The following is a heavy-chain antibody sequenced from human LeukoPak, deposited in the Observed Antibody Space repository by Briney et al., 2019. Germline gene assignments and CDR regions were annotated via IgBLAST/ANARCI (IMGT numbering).Heavy chain of an antibody. J-gene: IGHJ4*02. CDR2: IIPIFGTA. Sequence: PVASVKVSCKASGGTFSSYAISWVRQAPGQGLEWMGGIIPIFGTANYAQKFQGRVTITADESTGTAYMELSSLRSEDTAVYYCARGDLDRYFDYWGQGTLVTVSS. V-gene: IGHV1-69*13. CDR3: ARGDLDRYFDY. D-gene: IGHD3-16*01. CDR1: GGTFSSYA.